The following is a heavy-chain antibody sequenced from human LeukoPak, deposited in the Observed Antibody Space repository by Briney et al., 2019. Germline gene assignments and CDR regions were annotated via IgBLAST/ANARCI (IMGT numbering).Heavy chain of an antibody. J-gene: IGHJ4*02. V-gene: IGHV3-21*01. CDR1: GFTFSSYS. CDR3: ARVEVPAANDY. Sequence: GGSLRLSCAASGFTFSSYSMNWVRQAPGKGLEGVSSISSSSSYIYYADSVKGRFTISRDNAKNSLYLQMNSLRAEDTAVYYCARVEVPAANDYWGQGTLVTVSS. D-gene: IGHD2-2*01. CDR2: ISSSSSYI.